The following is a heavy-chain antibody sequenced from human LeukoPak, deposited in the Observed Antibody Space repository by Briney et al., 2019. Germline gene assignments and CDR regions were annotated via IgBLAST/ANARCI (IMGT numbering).Heavy chain of an antibody. V-gene: IGHV3-23*01. Sequence: GGSLRLSCAASGFTFSSYGMSWVRQAPGKGLEWVSVISGSGTRTYYADSVKGRFTISRDTSKITLYLQMNSLRAGDTAVYYCARLYCSGGSCAFDYWGQGTLVTVSS. CDR1: GFTFSSYG. D-gene: IGHD2-15*01. CDR3: ARLYCSGGSCAFDY. CDR2: ISGSGTRT. J-gene: IGHJ4*02.